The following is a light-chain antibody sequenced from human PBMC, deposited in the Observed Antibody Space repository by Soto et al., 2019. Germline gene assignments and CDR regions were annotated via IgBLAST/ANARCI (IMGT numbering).Light chain of an antibody. J-gene: IGLJ1*01. CDR1: SGDIGSYNR. CDR3: SSYTNINTRACV. V-gene: IGLV2-14*01. Sequence: SCTGTSGDIGSYNRVSWYQQHPGKAPKLIIYEVTDRPSGVSNRFSGSKSGNTASLTISGLQAEDEAEYYCSSYTNINTRACVFGTGTKVTVL. CDR2: EVT.